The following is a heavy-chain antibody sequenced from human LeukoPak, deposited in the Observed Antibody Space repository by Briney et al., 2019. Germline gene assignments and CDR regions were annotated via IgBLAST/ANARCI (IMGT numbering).Heavy chain of an antibody. CDR2: IYPGDSDT. V-gene: IGHV5-51*01. CDR1: GYSFTSYW. D-gene: IGHD3-10*01. CDR3: ARQAYYYGPGVWYFDL. J-gene: IGHJ2*01. Sequence: GESLKISCKGSGYSFTSYWIGWVRQMPGKGLEWMGIIYPGDSDTRYSPSFQGQVSISADKSISTAYLQWSSLKASDTAMYYCARQAYYYGPGVWYFDLWGRGTLVTVSS.